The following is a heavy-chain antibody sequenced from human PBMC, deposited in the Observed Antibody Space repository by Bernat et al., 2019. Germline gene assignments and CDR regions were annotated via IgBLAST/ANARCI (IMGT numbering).Heavy chain of an antibody. D-gene: IGHD6-13*01. CDR2: IKQDGSEK. J-gene: IGHJ4*02. CDR3: ATNRAAAGND. V-gene: IGHV3-7*03. Sequence: EVQLVESGGGLVQPGGSLRLSCAASGFTFSSSWMAWVRQAPGKGLEWVANIKQDGSEKYYVDSVKGRFTISRDNAKNSLYLQMNSLRAEDTDVYYCATNRAAAGNDWGQGTLVTVSS. CDR1: GFTFSSSW.